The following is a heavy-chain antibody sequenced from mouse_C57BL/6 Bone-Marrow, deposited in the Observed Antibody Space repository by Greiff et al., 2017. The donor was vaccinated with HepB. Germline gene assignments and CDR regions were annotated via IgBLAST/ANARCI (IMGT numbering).Heavy chain of an antibody. D-gene: IGHD1-1*02. CDR1: GFNIKDDY. J-gene: IGHJ2*01. Sequence: VQLKESGAELVRPGASVKLSCTASGFNIKDDYMHWVKQRPEQGLEWIGWIDPENGDTEYASKFQGKATITADTSSNTAYLQLSSLTSEDTAVYYCTSYGSEDYWGQGTTLTVSS. V-gene: IGHV14-4*01. CDR3: TSYGSEDY. CDR2: IDPENGDT.